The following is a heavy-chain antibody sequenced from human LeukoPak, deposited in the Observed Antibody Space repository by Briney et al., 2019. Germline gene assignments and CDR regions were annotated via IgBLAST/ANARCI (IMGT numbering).Heavy chain of an antibody. CDR3: ASSSIAASYYYYYYMDV. J-gene: IGHJ6*03. Sequence: SVTVSFTASGGTFTSYAISWVRQAPGQGLEWMGGIIPIFGTANYAQKFQGRVTITTDESTSTAYMELSSLRSEDTAVYYYASSSIAASYYYYYYMDVWGKGTTVTVSS. D-gene: IGHD6-6*01. CDR1: GGTFTSYA. CDR2: IIPIFGTA. V-gene: IGHV1-69*05.